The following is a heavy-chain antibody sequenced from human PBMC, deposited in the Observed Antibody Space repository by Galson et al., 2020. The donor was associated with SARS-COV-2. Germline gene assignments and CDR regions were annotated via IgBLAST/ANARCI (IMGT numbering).Heavy chain of an antibody. V-gene: IGHV5-51*01. J-gene: IGHJ4*02. CDR2: IHPGDSDP. CDR3: ARLLAVTTHRPCYYFDY. Sequence: GESLKISCKGSGYSFTSYWIGWVRQMPGKGLAWMGIIHPGDSDPIYRPSFQGPVTIPADKSISTAYLQWSSLKASDTAMYYCARLLAVTTHRPCYYFDYWGQGTLVTVSS. CDR1: GYSFTSYW. D-gene: IGHD4-17*01.